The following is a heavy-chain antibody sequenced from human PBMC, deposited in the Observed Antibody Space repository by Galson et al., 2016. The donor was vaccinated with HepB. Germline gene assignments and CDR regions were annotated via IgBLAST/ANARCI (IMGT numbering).Heavy chain of an antibody. Sequence: ETLSLTCAVNGGSVSGINWWGWVRQPPGQGLEFIGEISRRESPNYSPSLKSRVTMSVDKSKNQFSLTLSSVTAADTAVYYCVRILFGFQGMDVWGQGTTVTVSS. J-gene: IGHJ6*02. CDR2: ISRRESP. CDR1: GGSVSGINW. CDR3: VRILFGFQGMDV. V-gene: IGHV4-4*02. D-gene: IGHD3-10*01.